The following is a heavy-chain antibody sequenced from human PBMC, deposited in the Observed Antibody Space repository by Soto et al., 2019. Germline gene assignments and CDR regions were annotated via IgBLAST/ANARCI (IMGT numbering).Heavy chain of an antibody. Sequence: EVQLVESGGGLVQPGGSLRDSCAASGFTFSSYSMNWVRQAPGKGLEWVSYISISSSTIYYADSVKGRFTISRDNAKNSLYLQMNSLRAEDTAVYYCARGAYYYDSSGLSYWGQGTLVTVSS. CDR1: GFTFSSYS. J-gene: IGHJ4*02. V-gene: IGHV3-48*01. CDR2: ISISSSTI. D-gene: IGHD3-22*01. CDR3: ARGAYYYDSSGLSY.